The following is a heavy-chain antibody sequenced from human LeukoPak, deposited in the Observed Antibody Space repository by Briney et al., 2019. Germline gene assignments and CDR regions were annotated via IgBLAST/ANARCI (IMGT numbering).Heavy chain of an antibody. J-gene: IGHJ4*02. D-gene: IGHD3-22*01. Sequence: GGSLRLSCTPSGFPFSSYGMHWVRQAPGRGLEGVAYIRHDESNKYYADSVKGRFTISRDNSKNTLSLQMSSLRAEDTAVFYCAKESRTYYSDSYGYYSSFDYWGQGTLVTVSS. CDR2: IRHDESNK. CDR3: AKESRTYYSDSYGYYSSFDY. CDR1: GFPFSSYG. V-gene: IGHV3-30*02.